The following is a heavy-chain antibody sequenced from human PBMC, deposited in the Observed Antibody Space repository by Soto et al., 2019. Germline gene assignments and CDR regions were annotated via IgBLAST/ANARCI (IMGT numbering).Heavy chain of an antibody. Sequence: EVQLLESGGGLVQPGESLRLSCAASGFTFSNYAMNWVRQAPGKGLEWVSAIAGGGGGTYYADSVKGRFTISRDNSRNTLFLQMNSLRAEDTAVYYCAKDDFRADFWGQGTRVTVSS. CDR2: IAGGGGGT. D-gene: IGHD4-4*01. J-gene: IGHJ4*02. CDR1: GFTFSNYA. CDR3: AKDDFRADF. V-gene: IGHV3-23*01.